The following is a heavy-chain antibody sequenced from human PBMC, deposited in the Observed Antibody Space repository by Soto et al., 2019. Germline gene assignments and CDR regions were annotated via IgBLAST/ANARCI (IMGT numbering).Heavy chain of an antibody. J-gene: IGHJ5*02. V-gene: IGHV3-72*01. CDR3: AREWELLHARWFDP. CDR1: GFTFSDHY. D-gene: IGHD1-26*01. CDR2: TRNKANSYTT. Sequence: GGSLRLSCAASGFTFSDHYMDWVRQAPGKGLEWVGRTRNKANSYTTEYAASVKGRFTISRDDSKNSLYLQMNSLKTEDTAVYYCAREWELLHARWFDPWGQGTLVTVSS.